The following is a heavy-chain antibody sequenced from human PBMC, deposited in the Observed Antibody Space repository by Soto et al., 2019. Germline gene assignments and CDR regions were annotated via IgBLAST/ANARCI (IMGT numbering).Heavy chain of an antibody. CDR3: ARQSGGYYYYGMDV. D-gene: IGHD1-26*01. J-gene: IGHJ6*02. CDR1: GGSISSNY. V-gene: IGHV4-59*08. CDR2: IYYSGTT. Sequence: SETLSLTCTVSGGSISSNYWSWIRQPPGKGLEWIGYIYYSGTTNYSPSLKSRVTISVDTSKNQFSLELSSVTAADSAIYYCARQSGGYYYYGMDVWGQGTTVTVSS.